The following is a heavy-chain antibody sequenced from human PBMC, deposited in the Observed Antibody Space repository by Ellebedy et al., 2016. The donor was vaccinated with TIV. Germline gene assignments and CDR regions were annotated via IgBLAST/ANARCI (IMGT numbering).Heavy chain of an antibody. V-gene: IGHV1-2*04. CDR2: INPNSGGT. Sequence: ASVKVSXKASRYTFTGYYMHWVRQAPGQGLEWMGWINPNSGGTNYAQKFQGWVTMTRDTSISTAYMELSRLRSDDTAVYYCARDRRDYYDSSGLDYWGQGTLVTVSS. D-gene: IGHD3-22*01. CDR1: RYTFTGYY. J-gene: IGHJ4*02. CDR3: ARDRRDYYDSSGLDY.